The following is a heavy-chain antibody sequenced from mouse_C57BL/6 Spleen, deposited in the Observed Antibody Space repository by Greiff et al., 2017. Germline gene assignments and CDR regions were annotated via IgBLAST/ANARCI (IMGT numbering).Heavy chain of an antibody. Sequence: EVKLMESGGGLVKPGGSLKLSCAASGFTFSDYGMHWVRQAPEKGLEWVAYISSGSSTIYYADTVKGRFTISRDNAKNTLFLQMTSLRSEDTAMYYCARGNLGDYWGQGTTLTVSS. CDR3: ARGNLGDY. J-gene: IGHJ2*01. CDR1: GFTFSDYG. CDR2: ISSGSSTI. V-gene: IGHV5-17*01.